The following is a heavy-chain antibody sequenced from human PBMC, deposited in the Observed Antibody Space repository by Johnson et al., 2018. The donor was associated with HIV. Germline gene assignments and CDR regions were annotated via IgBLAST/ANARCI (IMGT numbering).Heavy chain of an antibody. J-gene: IGHJ3*02. CDR1: GFTFSSYA. D-gene: IGHD1-26*01. Sequence: QVQLVESRGGVVQPGRSLRLSCAASGFTFSSYAMHWVRQAPGKGLEWVAVISYDGSNKYYADSVKGRFTISRDNSTNTLYLKMNSLRAEDTAVYYCAKERGTYYVVDSFDIWGQGTMVTVSS. V-gene: IGHV3-30*04. CDR2: ISYDGSNK. CDR3: AKERGTYYVVDSFDI.